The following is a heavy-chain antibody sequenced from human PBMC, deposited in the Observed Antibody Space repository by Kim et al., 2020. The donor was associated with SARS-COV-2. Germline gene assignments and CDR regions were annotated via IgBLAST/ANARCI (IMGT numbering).Heavy chain of an antibody. CDR3: ARHRIVATRYNWFDP. D-gene: IGHD5-12*01. J-gene: IGHJ5*02. V-gene: IGHV4-39*01. Sequence: SLKSRVPISVDTSKNQFSLKLSSVTAADTAVYYCARHRIVATRYNWFDPWGQGTLVTVSS.